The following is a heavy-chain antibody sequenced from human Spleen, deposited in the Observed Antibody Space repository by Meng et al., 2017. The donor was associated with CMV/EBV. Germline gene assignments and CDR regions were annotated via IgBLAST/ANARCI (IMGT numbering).Heavy chain of an antibody. CDR1: GGSISSSSYY. Sequence: SETLSLTCSVSGGSISSSSYYWGWIRQSPGKGLEWIGEINHSGSTDYNPSLKSRVTISVDTSKNQFSLKLSSVTAADTAVYYCASRGHCSSTSCSRDRFDYWGQGTLVTVSS. D-gene: IGHD2-2*01. J-gene: IGHJ4*02. V-gene: IGHV4-39*07. CDR3: ASRGHCSSTSCSRDRFDY. CDR2: INHSGST.